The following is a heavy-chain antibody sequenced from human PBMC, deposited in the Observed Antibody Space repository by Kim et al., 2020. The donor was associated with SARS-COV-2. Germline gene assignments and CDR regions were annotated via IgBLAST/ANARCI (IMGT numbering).Heavy chain of an antibody. CDR2: ISGSGGST. Sequence: GGSLRLSCAASGFTFSSYAMSWVRQAPGKGLEWVSAISGSGGSTYYADSVKGRFTISRDNSKNTLYLQMNSLRAEDTAVYYCAKATGGYYYGSGSYYKYYWGQGTLVTVSS. J-gene: IGHJ4*02. CDR1: GFTFSSYA. V-gene: IGHV3-23*01. CDR3: AKATGGYYYGSGSYYKYY. D-gene: IGHD3-10*01.